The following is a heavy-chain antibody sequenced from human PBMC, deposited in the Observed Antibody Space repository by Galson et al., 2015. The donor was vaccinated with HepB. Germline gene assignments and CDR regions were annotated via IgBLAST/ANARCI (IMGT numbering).Heavy chain of an antibody. J-gene: IGHJ6*03. CDR2: IKSKTDGGTT. CDR1: GFTFSNAW. Sequence: SLRLSCAASGFTFSNAWMSWVRQAPGKGLEWVGRIKSKTDGGTTDYAAPVKGRFTISRDDSKNTLYLQMNSLKTEDTAVYYCTTEAYYYYMDVWGEGTTVTVSS. V-gene: IGHV3-15*01. CDR3: TTEAYYYYMDV.